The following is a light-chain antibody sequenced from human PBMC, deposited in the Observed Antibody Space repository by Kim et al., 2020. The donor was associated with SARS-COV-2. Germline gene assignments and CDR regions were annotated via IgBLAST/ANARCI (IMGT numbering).Light chain of an antibody. V-gene: IGLV1-51*01. J-gene: IGLJ2*01. CDR2: DNN. CDR1: TSNIGNNY. CDR3: GSWDNSLSVGV. Sequence: GQKVTISCSGSTSNIGNNYVSWYQQLPGTAPKLLIYDNNKRPSGIPDRFSGSKSGTSATLGITGLQTGDEADYYFGSWDNSLSVGVFGGGTQLTVL.